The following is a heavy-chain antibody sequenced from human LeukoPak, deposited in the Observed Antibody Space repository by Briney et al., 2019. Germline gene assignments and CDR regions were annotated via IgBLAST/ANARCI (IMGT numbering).Heavy chain of an antibody. Sequence: GGSLRLSCAVSGITLSNYGMSWARQAPGKGLEGVAGISDSGGRTNYADSVKGRFAISRDNPRNTLYLQMNSLRAEDTAVYFCAKRGVVIRVILVGFHKEAYYFDSWGQGALVTVSS. V-gene: IGHV3-23*01. CDR3: AKRGVVIRVILVGFHKEAYYFDS. J-gene: IGHJ4*02. D-gene: IGHD3-22*01. CDR1: GITLSNYG. CDR2: ISDSGGRT.